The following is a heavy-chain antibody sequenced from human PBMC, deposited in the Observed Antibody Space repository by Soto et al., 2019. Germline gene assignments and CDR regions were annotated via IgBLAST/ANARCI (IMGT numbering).Heavy chain of an antibody. D-gene: IGHD3-16*02. CDR2: IYYSGST. V-gene: IGHV4-59*01. CDR1: GGSISSYY. J-gene: IGHJ4*02. CDR3: ARDGGRGLRLGELSLFDY. Sequence: QVQLQESGPGLVKPSETLSLTCTVSGGSISSYYWSWIRQPPGKGLEWIGHIYYSGSTNYNPSLKSRVTISVDTSKNQFSLKLSSVTAADTAVYYCARDGGRGLRLGELSLFDYWGQGTLVTVSS.